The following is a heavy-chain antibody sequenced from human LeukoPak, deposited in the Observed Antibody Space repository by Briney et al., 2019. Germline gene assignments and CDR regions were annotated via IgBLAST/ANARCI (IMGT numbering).Heavy chain of an antibody. D-gene: IGHD3-10*01. CDR3: ARHLNYYLDY. J-gene: IGHJ4*02. Sequence: HPGGSLRLSCAASGFTFSTYWMYWVRQAPGKGLVWVSRISSDGSITGYADSVKGRFTISRDNAKNTLYLQMNSLRAEDTAVYYCARHLNYYLDYWGQGTLVTVSS. CDR1: GFTFSTYW. V-gene: IGHV3-74*01. CDR2: ISSDGSIT.